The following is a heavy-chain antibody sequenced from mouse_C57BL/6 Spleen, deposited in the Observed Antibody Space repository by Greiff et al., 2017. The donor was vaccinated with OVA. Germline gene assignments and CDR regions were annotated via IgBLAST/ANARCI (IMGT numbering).Heavy chain of an antibody. J-gene: IGHJ2*01. CDR2: INPSSGYT. V-gene: IGHV1-7*01. CDR3: ARPADD. Sequence: VQLQQSGAELAKPGASVKLSCKASGYTFTSYWMHWVKQRPGQGLEWIGYINPSSGYTKYNQKFKDKATLTEDKSSSTAYMQLSSLTYEDSAVYCCARPADDWGQGTTLTVSS. CDR1: GYTFTSYW.